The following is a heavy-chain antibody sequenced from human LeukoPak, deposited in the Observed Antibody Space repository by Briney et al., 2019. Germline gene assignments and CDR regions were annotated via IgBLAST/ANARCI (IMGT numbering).Heavy chain of an antibody. Sequence: GGSLRLSCAASGFTFSSYAMSWVRQAPGKGLEWVSAISGSGGSTDYADSVKGRFTISRDNSKNTLYLQMNSLRAEDTAVYYCAKDAGRGYCSGGSCYSNYWGQGTLVTVSS. J-gene: IGHJ4*02. V-gene: IGHV3-23*01. CDR3: AKDAGRGYCSGGSCYSNY. D-gene: IGHD2-15*01. CDR1: GFTFSSYA. CDR2: ISGSGGST.